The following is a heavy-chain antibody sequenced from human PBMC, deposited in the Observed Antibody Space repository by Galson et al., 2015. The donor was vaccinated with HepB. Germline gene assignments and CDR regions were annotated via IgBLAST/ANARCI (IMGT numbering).Heavy chain of an antibody. CDR2: VSGVDGRT. CDR1: GFTFSNYG. Sequence: SLRLSCAASGFTFSNYGMSWVRQAPGKGLEWVSGVSGVDGRTYYADSVKGRFTIHRDISKNTLYLQMDSLRAEDTAVYYCAKDCCLVGSTGYAFDIWGQGTMVAVSS. D-gene: IGHD1-26*01. J-gene: IGHJ3*02. V-gene: IGHV3-23*01. CDR3: AKDCCLVGSTGYAFDI.